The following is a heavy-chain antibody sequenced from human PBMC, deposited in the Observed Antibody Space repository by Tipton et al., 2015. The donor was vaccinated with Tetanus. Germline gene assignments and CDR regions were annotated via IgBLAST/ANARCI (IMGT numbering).Heavy chain of an antibody. CDR2: ISSSSSYI. CDR3: ARVPRADAFDI. J-gene: IGHJ3*02. CDR1: GFTFSSYS. V-gene: IGHV3-21*01. D-gene: IGHD3-10*01. Sequence: SLRLSCAASGFTFSSYSMNWVRQAPGKGLEWVSSISSSSSYIYYADSVKGRFTISRDNAKNSLYLQMNSLRAEDTAVYYCARVPRADAFDIWGQGTMVPVSS.